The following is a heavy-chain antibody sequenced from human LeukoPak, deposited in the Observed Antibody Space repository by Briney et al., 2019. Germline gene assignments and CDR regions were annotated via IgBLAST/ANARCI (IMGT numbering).Heavy chain of an antibody. Sequence: SETLSLTCAVSGDSITRYYWSWIRQPPGKGLECIGYFYHSGSTDSNPSLKSRVIIALDTSQRQFSLKLTSVAAADTAVYFCARSLGLGRIDLWGRGTLVTVSS. J-gene: IGHJ2*01. V-gene: IGHV4-59*01. CDR1: GDSITRYY. CDR3: ARSLGLGRIDL. CDR2: FYHSGST. D-gene: IGHD1-26*01.